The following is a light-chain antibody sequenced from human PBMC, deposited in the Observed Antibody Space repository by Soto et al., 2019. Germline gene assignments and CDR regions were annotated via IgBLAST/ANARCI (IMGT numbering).Light chain of an antibody. CDR1: SSNLGSNS. CDR3: AAWDDSLNGPV. Sequence: QSVLTQPPSASGTPGQRVIISCSGSSSNLGSNSGNWYQQLPGTAPKLLIYNTYQRPLGVPDRFSGSKSGTSASLAISGLQSGDERDYFCAAWDDSLNGPVFGGGTKLTVL. J-gene: IGLJ3*02. CDR2: NTY. V-gene: IGLV1-44*01.